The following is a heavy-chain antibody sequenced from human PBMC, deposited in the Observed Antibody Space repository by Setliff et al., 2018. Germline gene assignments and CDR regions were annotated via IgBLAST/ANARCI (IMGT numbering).Heavy chain of an antibody. CDR1: GASISDYY. CDR3: ARERTIFGILVISGWFDP. Sequence: SETLSLTCTVSGASISDYYWTWIRQPAGKELEWIGRVSASGCTTYNPSLKSRVTMSVDTSRNQISLNLTSVTAADTAMYYCARERTIFGILVISGWFDPWGQGTVVTVSS. D-gene: IGHD3-3*01. J-gene: IGHJ5*02. V-gene: IGHV4-4*07. CDR2: VSASGCT.